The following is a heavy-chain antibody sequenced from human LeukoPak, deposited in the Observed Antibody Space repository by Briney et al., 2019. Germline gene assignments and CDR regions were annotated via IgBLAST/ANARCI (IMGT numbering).Heavy chain of an antibody. D-gene: IGHD5-12*01. J-gene: IGHJ6*03. Sequence: ASVKVSCKASGYTFTGYYLHWVRQAPGQGLEWMGWINPNSGGTNYAQKFQGRVTMTRDTSISTAYMELSRLRSDDTAVYYCARGLYSGYDCNMDVWGKGTTVTISS. CDR3: ARGLYSGYDCNMDV. V-gene: IGHV1-2*02. CDR2: INPNSGGT. CDR1: GYTFTGYY.